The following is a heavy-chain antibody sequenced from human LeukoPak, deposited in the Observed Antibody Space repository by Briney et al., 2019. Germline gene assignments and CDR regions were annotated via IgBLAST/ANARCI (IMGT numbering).Heavy chain of an antibody. V-gene: IGHV3-33*01. J-gene: IGHJ4*02. D-gene: IGHD3-22*01. CDR3: ARGHYYYDSSVSIY. Sequence: PGGSLRLSCAASGFTFSSYGMHWVRQAPGKGLEWVAVIWYDGSNKYYADSVKGRFTISRDNSKNTLYLQMNSLRAEDTAVYYCARGHYYYDSSVSIYWGQGPLVTVSS. CDR2: IWYDGSNK. CDR1: GFTFSSYG.